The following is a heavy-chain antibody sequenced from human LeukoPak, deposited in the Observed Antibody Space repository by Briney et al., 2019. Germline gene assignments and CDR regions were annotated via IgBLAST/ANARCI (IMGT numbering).Heavy chain of an antibody. J-gene: IGHJ4*02. CDR2: ISSSSTYI. Sequence: GGSLRLSCAASGFTFSSYSMNWVRQAPGKGLEWVSSISSSSTYIYYADLVKGRFTISRDNAKNSLYLQMNSLRAEDTAVYYCGHCTTTSCYAGGHWGQGTLVTVSS. V-gene: IGHV3-21*01. D-gene: IGHD2-2*01. CDR1: GFTFSSYS. CDR3: GHCTTTSCYAGGH.